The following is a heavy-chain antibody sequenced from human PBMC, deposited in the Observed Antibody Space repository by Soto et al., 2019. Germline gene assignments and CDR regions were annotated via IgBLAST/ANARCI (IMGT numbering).Heavy chain of an antibody. D-gene: IGHD3-10*01. Sequence: APVKVSCKASGYTFTSYGISWLRHAPGQGLEWMGWISAYNGNTNYAQKLQGRVTMTTDTSTSTAYMELRSLRSDDTAVYYCARGPPTMVRGVIISPHDYWGQGTMVTVSS. CDR2: ISAYNGNT. CDR1: GYTFTSYG. J-gene: IGHJ4*03. V-gene: IGHV1-18*01. CDR3: ARGPPTMVRGVIISPHDY.